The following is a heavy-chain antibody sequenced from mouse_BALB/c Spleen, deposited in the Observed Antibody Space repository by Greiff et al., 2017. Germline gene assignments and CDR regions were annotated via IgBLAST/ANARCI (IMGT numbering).Heavy chain of an antibody. CDR3: ARRAFYYYGSSYNYFDY. CDR1: GYSFTGYT. CDR2: INPYNGGT. D-gene: IGHD1-1*01. Sequence: DVQLQESGPELVKPGASMKISCKASGYSFTGYTMNWVKQSHGKNLEWIGLINPYNGGTSYNQKFKGKATLTVDKSSSTAYMELLSLTSEDSAVYYCARRAFYYYGSSYNYFDYWGQGTTLTVSS. V-gene: IGHV1-18*01. J-gene: IGHJ2*01.